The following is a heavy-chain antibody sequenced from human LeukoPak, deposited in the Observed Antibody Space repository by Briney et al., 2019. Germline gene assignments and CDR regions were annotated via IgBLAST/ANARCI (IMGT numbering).Heavy chain of an antibody. Sequence: SETLSLTCTVSGGSISSSSYYWGWIRQPPGKGLEWIGSIYYSGSTYYNPSLKSRVTISVDTSKNQFSLKLSSVTAADTAVYSCARDYSTAYDYWGQGTLVTVSS. CDR1: GGSISSSSYY. V-gene: IGHV4-39*07. J-gene: IGHJ4*02. D-gene: IGHD6-13*01. CDR3: ARDYSTAYDY. CDR2: IYYSGST.